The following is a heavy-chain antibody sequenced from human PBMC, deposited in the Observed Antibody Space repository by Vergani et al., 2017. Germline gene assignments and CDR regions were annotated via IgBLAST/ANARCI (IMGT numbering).Heavy chain of an antibody. CDR3: ATIGYRRWGYYFDY. J-gene: IGHJ4*02. Sequence: VQLQQWGAGLLKPSETLSLTCAVYGGSFSGYYWSWIRQPPGKGLEWIGEINHSGSTNYNPSLKSRVTVSVDESRNLFSLRLNSVTAADTAVYYCATIGYRRWGYYFDYWGQGILVTVSS. D-gene: IGHD2-2*02. CDR2: INHSGST. CDR1: GGSFSGYY. V-gene: IGHV4-34*01.